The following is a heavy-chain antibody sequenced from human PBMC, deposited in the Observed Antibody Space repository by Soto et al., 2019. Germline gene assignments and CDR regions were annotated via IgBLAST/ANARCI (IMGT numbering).Heavy chain of an antibody. V-gene: IGHV4-61*08. J-gene: IGHJ3*02. D-gene: IGHD3-9*01. Sequence: TSETLSLTCTVSGGSISSGGDYWSWIRQHPGKGLEWIGYIYYSGSTNYNPSLKSRVTISVDTSKNQFSLKLSSVTAADTAVYYCARALILTGYYIHDAFDIWGQGTMVTVSS. CDR2: IYYSGST. CDR1: GGSISSGGDY. CDR3: ARALILTGYYIHDAFDI.